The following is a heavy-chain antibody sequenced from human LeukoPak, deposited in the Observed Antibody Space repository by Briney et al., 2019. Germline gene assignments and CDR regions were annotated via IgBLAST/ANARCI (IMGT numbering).Heavy chain of an antibody. CDR2: IWFDGIKK. D-gene: IGHD3-22*01. J-gene: IGHJ3*02. V-gene: IGHV3-33*01. CDR1: GFTFSNYG. Sequence: GGSLRLSCAASGFTFSNYGMHWVRQVPGKGLEWVAAIWFDGIKKYYADSVKGRLTISRDNSKNTLYLQMNSLRAEDTAVYYCARDLEDSSPFGAFDMWGQGTMVTVSS. CDR3: ARDLEDSSPFGAFDM.